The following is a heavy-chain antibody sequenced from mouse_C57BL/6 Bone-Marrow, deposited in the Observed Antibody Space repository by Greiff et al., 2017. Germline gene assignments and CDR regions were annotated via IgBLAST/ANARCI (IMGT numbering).Heavy chain of an antibody. CDR1: GFTFSSYT. V-gene: IGHV5-9*01. CDR3: SRQVTTVLATKYFDV. Sequence: EVKLMESGGGLVKPGGSLKLSCAASGFTFSSYTMSWVRQTPEKRLQWVAALSGGGGNTYYPDSVKGRITISRDNDKNILYLQMSSLRSEDTALYYCSRQVTTVLATKYFDVWGTGTTVTVSS. D-gene: IGHD1-1*01. J-gene: IGHJ1*03. CDR2: LSGGGGNT.